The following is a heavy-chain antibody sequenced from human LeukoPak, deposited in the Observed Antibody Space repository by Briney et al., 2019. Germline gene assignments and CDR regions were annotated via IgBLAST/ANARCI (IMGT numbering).Heavy chain of an antibody. V-gene: IGHV1-2*02. CDR3: ARADFIDAGPYLIGP. D-gene: IGHD3-3*01. Sequence: ASVKVSCKTSGYSFTDYYIHWVRQAPGQGLEWMGWINTKSGRTSSARKFQGRVSMTRDPSITTVYMDMAWLTSDDTAIYFCARADFIDAGPYLIGPWGQGTLVTVSS. CDR1: GYSFTDYY. J-gene: IGHJ5*02. CDR2: INTKSGRT.